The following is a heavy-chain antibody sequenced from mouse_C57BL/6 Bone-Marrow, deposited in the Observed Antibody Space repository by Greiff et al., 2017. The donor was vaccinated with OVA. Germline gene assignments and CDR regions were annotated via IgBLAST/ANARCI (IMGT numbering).Heavy chain of an antibody. CDR2: ISYDGSN. J-gene: IGHJ4*01. CDR1: GYSITSGYY. V-gene: IGHV3-6*01. CDR3: ARDDYDRYAMDY. Sequence: DVQLQESGPGLVKPSQSLSLTCSVTGYSITSGYYWTWIRQFPGNKLEWMGYISYDGSNNYNPSLKNRISITRDTSKNQFFLKLNSVTTEDTATYYCARDDYDRYAMDYWGQGTSVTVSS. D-gene: IGHD2-4*01.